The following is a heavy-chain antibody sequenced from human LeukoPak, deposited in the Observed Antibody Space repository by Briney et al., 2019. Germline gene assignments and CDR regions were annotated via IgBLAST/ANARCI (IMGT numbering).Heavy chain of an antibody. CDR3: AGGVIDAFDI. D-gene: IGHD3-10*01. V-gene: IGHV3-23*01. CDR1: GFTFSSYA. Sequence: GGSLRLSCAASGFTFSSYAMSWVRQAPGKGLEWISSITDSGSTTYCAGSVQGRFTISRDNSKNTLYLQMNSLRAEDTAVYYCAGGVIDAFDIWGQGTMVTVSS. CDR2: ITDSGSTT. J-gene: IGHJ3*02.